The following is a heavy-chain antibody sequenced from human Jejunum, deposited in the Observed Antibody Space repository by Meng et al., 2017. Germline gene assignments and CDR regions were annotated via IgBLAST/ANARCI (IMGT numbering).Heavy chain of an antibody. J-gene: IGHJ2*01. CDR3: ARAVCYGEMSFDL. CDR1: GYTFTSYH. D-gene: IGHD4-17*01. Sequence: ASVKVSCQASGYTFTSYHINWVRQAPGQGLECMEWMNPDSRNTGFAPKMQGRVTLTMDTSTDTAYMEMSALRFDDTAVYYCARAVCYGEMSFDLWGHGTLVTVSS. CDR2: MNPDSRNT. V-gene: IGHV1-8*01.